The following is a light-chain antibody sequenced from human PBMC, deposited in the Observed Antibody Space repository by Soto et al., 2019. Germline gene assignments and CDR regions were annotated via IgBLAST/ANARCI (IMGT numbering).Light chain of an antibody. CDR3: QQYGTSPGT. CDR2: GAS. J-gene: IGKJ2*02. CDR1: QSVRSNF. V-gene: IGKV3-20*01. Sequence: EIVLTQSPGPLSFSPGDRATLSCRASQSVRSNFLAWYQQKPGQAPKLLISGASSRATGIPDRFSGSGSGTDFTLTISRLEPEDFALYSCQQYGTSPGTFGQGTKLEIK.